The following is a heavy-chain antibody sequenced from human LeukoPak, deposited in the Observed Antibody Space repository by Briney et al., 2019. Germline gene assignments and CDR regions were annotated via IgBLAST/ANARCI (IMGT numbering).Heavy chain of an antibody. J-gene: IGHJ3*02. V-gene: IGHV4-31*03. Sequence: RPSETLSLTCTVSGGSISSGGYYWSWIRQHPGKGLEWIGYIYYSGSTYYNPSLKSRVTISVDTSKNQFSLKLSSVTAADTAVYYCARAINTTVTTFGAFDIWGQGTMVTVSS. CDR1: GGSISSGGYY. CDR2: IYYSGST. D-gene: IGHD4-17*01. CDR3: ARAINTTVTTFGAFDI.